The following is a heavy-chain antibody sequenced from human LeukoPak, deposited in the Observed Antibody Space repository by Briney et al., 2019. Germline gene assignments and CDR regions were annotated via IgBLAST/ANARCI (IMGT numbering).Heavy chain of an antibody. D-gene: IGHD6-13*01. CDR3: ATVGIAAAGYWFDP. V-gene: IGHV1-24*01. J-gene: IGHJ5*02. CDR2: FDPEDGET. CDR1: GYTLTELS. Sequence: ASVTVSCKVSGYTLTELSMHWVRQAPGKGLEWMGGFDPEDGETIYAKKFQGRVTMTEDTSTDTAYMELSSLRSEDTAVYYCATVGIAAAGYWFDPWGQGTLVTVSS.